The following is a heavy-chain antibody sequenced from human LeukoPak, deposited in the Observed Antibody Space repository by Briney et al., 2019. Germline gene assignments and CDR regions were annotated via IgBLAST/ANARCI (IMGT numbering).Heavy chain of an antibody. V-gene: IGHV4-31*03. CDR3: ARGPYDYVWGSYRSSDFDY. J-gene: IGHJ4*02. Sequence: SETLSLTCTVSGGSISSGGYYWSWIRQHPGKGLEWIGYIYYSGSTYYNPSLKSRVTISVDTSRNQFSLKLSSVTAADTAVYYCARGPYDYVWGSYRSSDFDYWGQGTLVTVSS. D-gene: IGHD3-16*02. CDR2: IYYSGST. CDR1: GGSISSGGYY.